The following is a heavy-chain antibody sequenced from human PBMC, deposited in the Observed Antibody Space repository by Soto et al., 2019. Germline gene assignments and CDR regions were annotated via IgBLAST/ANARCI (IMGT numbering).Heavy chain of an antibody. V-gene: IGHV3-72*01. D-gene: IGHD1-26*01. Sequence: EVQLVESGGGLVQPGGSLRLSCAASGFTFSAYYMDWVRQAPGKGLEWVGRIKNKATSYTTEYAASVQGRFTISRENSQNSMYLQMKSLKPEDTDVYYCARVSFVGPSGRRYFDYWGQGAQVAVSS. J-gene: IGHJ4*02. CDR3: ARVSFVGPSGRRYFDY. CDR2: IKNKATSYTT. CDR1: GFTFSAYY.